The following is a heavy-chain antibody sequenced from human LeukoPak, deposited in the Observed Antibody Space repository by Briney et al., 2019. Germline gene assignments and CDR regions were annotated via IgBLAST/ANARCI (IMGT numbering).Heavy chain of an antibody. Sequence: KASETLPLTCAVYGGSFSGYYWSWIRQPPGKGLEWIGEINHSGSTNYNPSLKSRVTISVDTSKNQFSLKLSSVTAADTAVYYCATTKPVSSRIPSFSYYHGMDVWGQGTTVTVSS. D-gene: IGHD6-13*01. J-gene: IGHJ6*02. CDR3: ATTKPVSSRIPSFSYYHGMDV. CDR2: INHSGST. CDR1: GGSFSGYY. V-gene: IGHV4-34*01.